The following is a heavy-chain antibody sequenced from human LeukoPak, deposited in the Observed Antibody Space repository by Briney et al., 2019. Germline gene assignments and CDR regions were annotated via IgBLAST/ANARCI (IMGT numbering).Heavy chain of an antibody. CDR1: GYMFTNYF. CDR2: INPSGSST. J-gene: IGHJ6*02. Sequence: ASVKVSCKTSGYMFTNYFLHWVRQAPGQGLEWMGIINPSGSSTFYAQKFQGRVTLTRDTPTSTVYMELSSLRSEDTAIYYCARGGYTSSGRSMDVWGQGTTVTVSS. D-gene: IGHD3-10*01. CDR3: ARGGYTSSGRSMDV. V-gene: IGHV1-46*01.